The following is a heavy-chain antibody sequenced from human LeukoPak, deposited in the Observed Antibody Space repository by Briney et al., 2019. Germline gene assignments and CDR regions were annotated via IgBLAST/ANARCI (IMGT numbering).Heavy chain of an antibody. V-gene: IGHV3-48*01. CDR1: GFTFSSYS. J-gene: IGHJ4*02. CDR3: ARDRLHYGEYEKTLDY. D-gene: IGHD4-17*01. CDR2: ISSSSSTI. Sequence: GGSLRLSCAASGFTFSSYSMNWVRQAPGKGLEWVSYISSSSSTIYYADSVKGRFTISRDNAKNSLYLQMNSLRADDTAVYYCARDRLHYGEYEKTLDYWGQGTLVTVSS.